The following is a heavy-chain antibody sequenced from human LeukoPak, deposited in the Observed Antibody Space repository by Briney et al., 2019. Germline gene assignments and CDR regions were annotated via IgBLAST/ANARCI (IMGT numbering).Heavy chain of an antibody. J-gene: IGHJ4*02. D-gene: IGHD3-3*01. CDR3: ARRYDGFDY. CDR1: GFTFSSYA. Sequence: GGSLRLSCAASGFTFSSYAVHWVRQAPGRGLEWVAVISYDGSNKYYADSVKGRFSISRDNSKNTLYLQMNSLRAEDTAVYYCARRYDGFDYWGQGTLLTVSS. V-gene: IGHV3-30-3*01. CDR2: ISYDGSNK.